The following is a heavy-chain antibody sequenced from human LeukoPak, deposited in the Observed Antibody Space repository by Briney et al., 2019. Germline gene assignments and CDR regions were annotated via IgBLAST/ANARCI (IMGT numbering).Heavy chain of an antibody. CDR1: GFTFSSYW. CDR3: ARGDLDY. CDR2: VKPDGNEK. V-gene: IGHV3-7*01. Sequence: GGSLRLSCGVSGFTFSSYWMTWARQAPGRGLEWVATVKPDGNEKFYADSVKGRFAISRDNAGNSVYLEMNSLRVEDTAVYLCARGDLDYWGQGTLVTVSS. J-gene: IGHJ4*01.